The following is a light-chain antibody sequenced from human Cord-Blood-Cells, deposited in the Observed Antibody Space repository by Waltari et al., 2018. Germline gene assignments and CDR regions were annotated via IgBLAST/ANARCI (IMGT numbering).Light chain of an antibody. V-gene: IGLV1-36*01. CDR3: AAWDDSLNGPV. CDR2: YDD. Sequence: QSVLTQPPPVSEAPRQRVTISCSGSSSNIGNHAVNWYQQLPGKAPKLLIYYDDLLPSGVSDRFSGSKSGTSASLAISGLQSEDEADYYCAAWDDSLNGPVFGGGTKLTVL. J-gene: IGLJ3*02. CDR1: SSNIGNHA.